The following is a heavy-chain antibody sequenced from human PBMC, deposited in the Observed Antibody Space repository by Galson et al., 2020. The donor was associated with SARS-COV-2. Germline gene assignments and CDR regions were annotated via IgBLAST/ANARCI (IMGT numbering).Heavy chain of an antibody. CDR3: ASSNTAMVIYYYYGMDV. D-gene: IGHD5-18*01. CDR2: ISYDGSNK. V-gene: IGHV3-30-3*01. Sequence: GGSLRLSCAASGFTFSSYAMHWVRQAPGKGLEWVAVISYDGSNKYYADSVKGRFTISRDNSKNTLYLQMNSLRAEDTAVYYCASSNTAMVIYYYYGMDVWGQGTTVNVSS. J-gene: IGHJ6*02. CDR1: GFTFSSYA.